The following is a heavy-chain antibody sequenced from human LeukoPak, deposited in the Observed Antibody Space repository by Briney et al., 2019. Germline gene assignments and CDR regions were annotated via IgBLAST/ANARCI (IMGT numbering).Heavy chain of an antibody. V-gene: IGHV3-30*18. CDR3: AKDSVVMNFFES. J-gene: IGHJ4*02. CDR2: ISSDGSNT. D-gene: IGHD3-22*01. CDR1: GFTFSRHV. Sequence: GGSLRLSCATSGFTFSRHVMHWVRQSPGKGLEWVAVISSDGSNTDYADSVKGRFTISRDNSKNTLYLELRRLRAEDTAVYYCAKDSVVMNFFESWGQGTLVTVSS.